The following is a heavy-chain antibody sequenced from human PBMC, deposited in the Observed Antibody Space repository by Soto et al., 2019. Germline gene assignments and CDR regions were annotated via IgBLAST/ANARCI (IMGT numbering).Heavy chain of an antibody. CDR1: GFTFSIFA. J-gene: IGHJ4*02. CDR3: ATVHNSSRSFDF. D-gene: IGHD6-6*01. CDR2: TGYSGRTT. V-gene: IGHV3-23*01. Sequence: GGSLRLSCAASGFTFSIFAMSWVRQAPGKGLEWVSTTGYSGRTTYYADSVKGRFTVSRDNSKSTLDLQMSSLRAEDTAVYLCATVHNSSRSFDFWGQGTLVTVSS.